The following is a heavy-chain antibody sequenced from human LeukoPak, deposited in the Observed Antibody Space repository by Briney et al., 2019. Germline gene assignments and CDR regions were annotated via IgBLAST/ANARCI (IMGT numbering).Heavy chain of an antibody. D-gene: IGHD3-10*01. J-gene: IGHJ4*02. V-gene: IGHV3-21*01. CDR3: ARDGITMRILEY. CDR2: ISSSSSYI. Sequence: GGSLRLSRAASGFTFSSYSMNWVRQAPGKGLEWVSSISSSSSYIYYADSVKGRFTISRDNAKNSLYLQMNSLRAEDTAVYYCARDGITMRILEYWGQGTLVTVSS. CDR1: GFTFSSYS.